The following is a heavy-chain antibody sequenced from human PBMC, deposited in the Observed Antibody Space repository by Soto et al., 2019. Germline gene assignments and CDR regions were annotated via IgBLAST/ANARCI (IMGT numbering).Heavy chain of an antibody. D-gene: IGHD2-2*02. CDR3: ARDSKVNTGFCDI. CDR2: IIPIFGTA. CDR1: GGTFSSYA. V-gene: IGHV1-69*13. J-gene: IGHJ3*02. Sequence: ASVKVSCKASGGTFSSYAISWVRQAPGQGLEWMGGIIPIFGTANYAQKFQGRVTITADESTSTAYMELSSLRSEDTAVYYCARDSKVNTGFCDIWGQGPMVTVSS.